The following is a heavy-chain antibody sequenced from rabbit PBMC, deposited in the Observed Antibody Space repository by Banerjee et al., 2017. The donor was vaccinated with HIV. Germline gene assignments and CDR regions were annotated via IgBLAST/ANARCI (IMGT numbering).Heavy chain of an antibody. V-gene: IGHV1S43*01. CDR2: IYTGSGSA. J-gene: IGHJ4*01. Sequence: QEQLVESGGDLVKPEGSLTLTCTASGFSFSSSYWICWVRQAPGKGLEWIACIYTGSGSALYVSWVNGRFTITRSTSLNTVTLQMTSLTAADTATYFCARDLTGVIGWNFNLWGQGTLVTVS. CDR3: ARDLTGVIGWNFNL. CDR1: GFSFSSSYW. D-gene: IGHD1-1*01.